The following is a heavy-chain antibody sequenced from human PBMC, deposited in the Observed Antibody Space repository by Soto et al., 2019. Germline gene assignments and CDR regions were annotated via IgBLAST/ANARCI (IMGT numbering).Heavy chain of an antibody. D-gene: IGHD2-2*01. J-gene: IGHJ4*02. Sequence: PGGSLRLSCAASGFTFSSYSMNWVRQAPGKGLEWVSSISSSSSYIYYADSVKGRFTISRDNAKNSLYLQMNSLRAEDTAVYYCARGLFIVVVPAAVEPTDYWGQGTLVTSPQ. CDR3: ARGLFIVVVPAAVEPTDY. CDR1: GFTFSSYS. V-gene: IGHV3-21*01. CDR2: ISSSSSYI.